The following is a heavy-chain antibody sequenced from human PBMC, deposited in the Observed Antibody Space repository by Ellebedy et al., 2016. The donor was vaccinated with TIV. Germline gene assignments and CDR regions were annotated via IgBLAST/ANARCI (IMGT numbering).Heavy chain of an antibody. CDR2: ISRTGDST. J-gene: IGHJ4*02. CDR1: GFTFNIFA. V-gene: IGHV3-23*01. D-gene: IGHD3-22*01. Sequence: GGSLRLXXAASGFTFNIFAMGWVRQAPGKGLQWVSTISRTGDSTHYADSVKGRFTISRDNSQDTLYLQMNTLGADDTAVYYCAKEYYYDTDGYYSHFDLWGQGTLVSVSS. CDR3: AKEYYYDTDGYYSHFDL.